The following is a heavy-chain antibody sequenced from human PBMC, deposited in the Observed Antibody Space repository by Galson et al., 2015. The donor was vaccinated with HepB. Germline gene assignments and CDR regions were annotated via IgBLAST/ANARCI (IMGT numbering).Heavy chain of an antibody. D-gene: IGHD3-10*01. J-gene: IGHJ5*02. CDR3: ARDSRGMVYWFDP. CDR1: GGSISYYY. Sequence: SETLSLTCTVSGGSISYYYWSWIRQPAGKGLEWIGRIYTSGNTNYNPSLKSRLTMSVDTSKNQLSLKLRSVTAADTAVYYCARDSRGMVYWFDPWGQGILVTVSS. CDR2: IYTSGNT. V-gene: IGHV4-4*07.